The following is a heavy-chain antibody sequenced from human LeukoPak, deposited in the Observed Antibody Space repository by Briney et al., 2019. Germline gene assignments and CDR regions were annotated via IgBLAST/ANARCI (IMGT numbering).Heavy chain of an antibody. J-gene: IGHJ4*02. D-gene: IGHD3-10*01. CDR1: GGTFSSYA. V-gene: IGHV1-69*13. CDR2: IIPIFGTA. CDR3: ARGETSMVRGVITPYYFDY. Sequence: ASVKVSCKASGGTFSSYAISWVRQAPGQGLEWMGGIIPIFGTANYAQKFQGRVTITADESTSTAYMELSSLRSEDTAVYYCARGETSMVRGVITPYYFDYWGQGTPVTVSS.